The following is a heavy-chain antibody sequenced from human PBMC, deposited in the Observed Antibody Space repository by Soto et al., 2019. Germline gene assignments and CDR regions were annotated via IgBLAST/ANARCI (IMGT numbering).Heavy chain of an antibody. CDR3: AKQQGPGTPYYYAMGV. CDR2: IRSSGDRT. V-gene: IGHV3-23*01. CDR1: GFTFSSYA. Sequence: EVQLLESGGGLVQPGGSLRLSCAASGFTFSSYAMSWVRQAPGKGLEWVSVIRSSGDRTYYADSVKGRFTISRDNSKNTLYMQMNSLRAEDTAVYYCAKQQGPGTPYYYAMGVWGQGSKVTVSS. D-gene: IGHD1-1*01. J-gene: IGHJ6*02.